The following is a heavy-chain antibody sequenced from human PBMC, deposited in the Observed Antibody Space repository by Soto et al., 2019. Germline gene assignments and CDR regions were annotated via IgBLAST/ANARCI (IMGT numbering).Heavy chain of an antibody. Sequence: QVQLVQSGAEVKKPGASVKVSCKASGYTFTSYGISWVRQAPGRGLEWMGWISAYNGNTNYAQTLQGRVTMTTDTTTSTAYMELRSLRSDDTAVYYCASGYSYGAGMVYGMDVWGQGTTVTVAS. V-gene: IGHV1-18*01. J-gene: IGHJ6*02. D-gene: IGHD5-18*01. CDR3: ASGYSYGAGMVYGMDV. CDR2: ISAYNGNT. CDR1: GYTFTSYG.